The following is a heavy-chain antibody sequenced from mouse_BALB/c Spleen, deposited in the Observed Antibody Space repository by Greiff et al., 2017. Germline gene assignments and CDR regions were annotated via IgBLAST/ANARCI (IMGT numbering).Heavy chain of an antibody. CDR2: ISYSGST. V-gene: IGHV3-8*02. CDR1: GDSITSGY. D-gene: IGHD2-4*01. J-gene: IGHJ1*01. Sequence: VQLKESGPSLVKPSQTLSLTCSVTGDSITSGYWNWIRKFPGNKLEYMGYISYSGSTYYNPSLKSRISITRDTSKNQYYLQLNSVTTEDTATYYCARYNDYDVWYFDVWGAGTTVTVSS. CDR3: ARYNDYDVWYFDV.